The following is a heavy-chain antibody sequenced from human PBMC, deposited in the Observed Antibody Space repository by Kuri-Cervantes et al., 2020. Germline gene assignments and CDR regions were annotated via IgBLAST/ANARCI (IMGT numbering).Heavy chain of an antibody. J-gene: IGHJ1*01. CDR2: IWYDGSNK. CDR1: GFTFSSYG. Sequence: GGSLRLSCAASGFTFSSYGMHWVRQAPGKGLEWVAVIWYDGSNKYYADSVKGRFTISRDNSKNTLYLQMNSLRAEDTAVYYCATPPGLVGATRLYFQHWGQGTLVTVSS. V-gene: IGHV3-33*01. CDR3: ATPPGLVGATRLYFQH. D-gene: IGHD1-26*01.